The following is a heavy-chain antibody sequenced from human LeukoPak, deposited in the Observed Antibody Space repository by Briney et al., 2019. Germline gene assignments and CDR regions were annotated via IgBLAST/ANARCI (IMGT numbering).Heavy chain of an antibody. V-gene: IGHV4-34*01. CDR2: INHSGST. Sequence: PSETLSLTCAVYGGSFSGYYWIWIRQPPGKGREWIGEINHSGSTNYNPSLKSRVTISVDTSKNQFSLKLSSVTAADTAVYYCARGSSSANFDYWGQGTLVTVSS. J-gene: IGHJ4*02. CDR3: ARGSSSANFDY. D-gene: IGHD6-6*01. CDR1: GGSFSGYY.